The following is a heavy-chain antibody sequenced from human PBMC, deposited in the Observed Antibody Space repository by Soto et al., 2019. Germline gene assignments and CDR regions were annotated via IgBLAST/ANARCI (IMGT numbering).Heavy chain of an antibody. CDR2: IIPIFGTA. J-gene: IGHJ4*02. CDR3: ARDRGVRAARDY. D-gene: IGHD6-6*01. Sequence: SVKVSCKASGGTFSSYAISWVRQAPGQGLEWMGGIIPIFGTANYAQKFQGRVTITADESTSTAYMELSSLRSEDTAVYYCARDRGVRAARDYWGQATLLTLSS. CDR1: GGTFSSYA. V-gene: IGHV1-69*13.